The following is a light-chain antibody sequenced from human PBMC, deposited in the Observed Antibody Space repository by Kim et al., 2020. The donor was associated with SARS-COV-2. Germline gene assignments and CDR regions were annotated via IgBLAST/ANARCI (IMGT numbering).Light chain of an antibody. Sequence: VSVYQVQTATFPCSGDNLGDKYICWYQQKSGQSPVLVIYQNYKRPSGIPERFSGSNSGNTATLTISGTQAMDEADYYCQAWDFNRVFGRGTRLTVL. J-gene: IGLJ3*02. V-gene: IGLV3-1*01. CDR1: NLGDKY. CDR2: QNY. CDR3: QAWDFNRV.